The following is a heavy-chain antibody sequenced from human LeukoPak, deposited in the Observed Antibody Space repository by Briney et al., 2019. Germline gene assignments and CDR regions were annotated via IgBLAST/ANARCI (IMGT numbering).Heavy chain of an antibody. Sequence: SETLSLTCSVSGGSIGDYYWNWIRQSPGKGLEWLGSVSYSGGASSSPSLGGRVTISVDKSKNLFSLKLSSVTAADTAVYYCARLSSGAMVWGYDYWGQGTLVTVSS. CDR3: ARLSSGAMVWGYDY. J-gene: IGHJ4*02. V-gene: IGHV4-59*12. CDR1: GGSIGDYY. CDR2: VSYSGGA. D-gene: IGHD3-10*01.